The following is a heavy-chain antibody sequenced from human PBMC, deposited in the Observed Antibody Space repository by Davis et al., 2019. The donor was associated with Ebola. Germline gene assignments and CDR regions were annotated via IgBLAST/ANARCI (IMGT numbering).Heavy chain of an antibody. Sequence: GESPITPCPSSGFVLSDFSMNWVRQAPGTGLEWITYITKGCDAIHYADSVKGRFTVSRDNAKNSVFLQMSSLRDEDSAVYYCARDHFFAFDFWSQGVHVSVSS. D-gene: IGHD3/OR15-3a*01. V-gene: IGHV3-48*02. CDR1: GFVLSDFS. CDR2: ITKGCDAI. CDR3: ARDHFFAFDF. J-gene: IGHJ4*02.